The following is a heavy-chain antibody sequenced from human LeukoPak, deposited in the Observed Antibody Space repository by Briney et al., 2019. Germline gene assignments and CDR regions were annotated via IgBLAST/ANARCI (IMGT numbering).Heavy chain of an antibody. CDR2: INPNSGGT. CDR3: ARHRIPGSVYYYMSFAP. D-gene: IGHD3-22*01. V-gene: IGHV1-2*02. J-gene: IGHJ5*02. Sequence: ASVKVSCKASGYTFTGYYMHWVRQAPGQGLEWMGWINPNSGGTNYAQKFQGRVTMTRDTSISTAYMELSRLRSDDTAVYYCARHRIPGSVYYYMSFAPWAQGTLVT. CDR1: GYTFTGYY.